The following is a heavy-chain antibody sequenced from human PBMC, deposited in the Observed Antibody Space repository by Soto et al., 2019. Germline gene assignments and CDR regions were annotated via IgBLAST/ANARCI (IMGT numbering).Heavy chain of an antibody. J-gene: IGHJ4*02. Sequence: QVQLVQSGAEVKKPGSSVKVSCKASGGTFSSYAISWVRQSPVQGLEWMGGIIPIFGTANYAQKFQGRVTITADESTSTASMELSSLRSEDTAVYYCASPAGTTRGSYTRFDYWGQGTLVTVSS. CDR3: ASPAGTTRGSYTRFDY. D-gene: IGHD1-7*01. CDR2: IIPIFGTA. V-gene: IGHV1-69*19. CDR1: GGTFSSYA.